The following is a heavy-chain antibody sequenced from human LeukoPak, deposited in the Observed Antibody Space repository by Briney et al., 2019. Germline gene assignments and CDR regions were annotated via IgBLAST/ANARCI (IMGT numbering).Heavy chain of an antibody. CDR2: ISAYNGNT. V-gene: IGHV1-18*01. CDR3: ARDPDYGDYDLVGDY. D-gene: IGHD4-17*01. Sequence: EASVKVSRKASGYTFTSYGISWVRQAPGQGLEWMGWISAYNGNTNYAQKLQGRVTMTTDTSTSTAYMELRSLRSDDTAVYYCARDPDYGDYDLVGDYWGQGTLVTVSS. J-gene: IGHJ4*02. CDR1: GYTFTSYG.